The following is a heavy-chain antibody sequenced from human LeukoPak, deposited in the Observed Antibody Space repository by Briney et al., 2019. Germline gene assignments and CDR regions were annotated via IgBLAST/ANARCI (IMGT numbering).Heavy chain of an antibody. CDR2: IYLGDSET. D-gene: IGHD1-26*01. CDR3: ARQAHYRPRGHDAFDI. V-gene: IGHV5-51*01. J-gene: IGHJ3*02. CDR1: GYTFTSSW. Sequence: GESLKISCKGSGYTFTSSWIAWVRQTPGKSLEWMGIIYLGDSETRYSPSFQGQVAISADKSISTAYLQWSSLTAPDTAMYYCARQAHYRPRGHDAFDIWGQGTMVTVSS.